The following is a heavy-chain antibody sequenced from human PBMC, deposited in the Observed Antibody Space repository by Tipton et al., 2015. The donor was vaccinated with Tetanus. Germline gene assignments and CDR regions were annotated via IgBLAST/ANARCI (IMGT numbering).Heavy chain of an antibody. CDR2: ISWNSGTI. Sequence: SLRLSCAASGFTFDDYAMHWVRQAPGKGLEWVSGISWNSGTIAYADSIKGRFTISRDNAKNSLYLQMNSLRAEDTALYYCAKDKRGTGYSSSEFDYWGQGTLVTVSS. J-gene: IGHJ4*02. CDR1: GFTFDDYA. V-gene: IGHV3-9*01. D-gene: IGHD6-13*01. CDR3: AKDKRGTGYSSSEFDY.